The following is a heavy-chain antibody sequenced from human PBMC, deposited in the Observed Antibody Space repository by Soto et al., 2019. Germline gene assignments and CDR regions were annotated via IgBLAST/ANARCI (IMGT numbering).Heavy chain of an antibody. D-gene: IGHD4-4*01. Sequence: PGGSLRLSCAASGFTFSTYPMSWVRQAPGKGLEWVSGISGSGISTYYTDSVKGRFTISGDNSKNTVFLQMNSLRDEDTAVYYCVKPPVITASYYYYDMDVWGQGTTVTVSS. J-gene: IGHJ6*02. V-gene: IGHV3-23*01. CDR1: GFTFSTYP. CDR2: ISGSGIST. CDR3: VKPPVITASYYYYDMDV.